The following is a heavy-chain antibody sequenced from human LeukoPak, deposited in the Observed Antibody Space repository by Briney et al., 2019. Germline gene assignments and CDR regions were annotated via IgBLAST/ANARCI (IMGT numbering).Heavy chain of an antibody. CDR1: GGSISSYY. CDR2: IYTSGST. Sequence: SETLSLTCTVSGGSISSYYWSWIRQPAGKGLEWIGRIYTSGSTNYNPSLKSRVTMSVDTSKNQFSLKLNSVTAADTAVYYCARSLAFMGSSSSARPNWFDPWGQGTLVTVSS. J-gene: IGHJ5*02. D-gene: IGHD6-6*01. V-gene: IGHV4-4*07. CDR3: ARSLAFMGSSSSARPNWFDP.